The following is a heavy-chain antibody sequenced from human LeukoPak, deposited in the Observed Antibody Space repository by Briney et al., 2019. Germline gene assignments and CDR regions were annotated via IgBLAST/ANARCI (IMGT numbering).Heavy chain of an antibody. D-gene: IGHD3-10*01. Sequence: GGSLRLSCAASGFTFSSYSMNWVRQAPGKGLEWVSSISSSSSYIYYADSVKGRFTISRDNAKNSLYLQMNSLSAEDTAVYYCARASWFGELLPEYWGQGTLVTVSS. V-gene: IGHV3-21*01. CDR1: GFTFSSYS. J-gene: IGHJ4*02. CDR3: ARASWFGELLPEY. CDR2: ISSSSSYI.